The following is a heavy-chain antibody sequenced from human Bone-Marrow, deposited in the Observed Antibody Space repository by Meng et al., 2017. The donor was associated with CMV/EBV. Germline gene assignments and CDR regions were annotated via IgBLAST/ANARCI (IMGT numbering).Heavy chain of an antibody. CDR1: GFTFSSYE. J-gene: IGHJ6*02. CDR2: IDWNGGNT. Sequence: GESLKISCAASGFTFSSYEMNWVRQAPGKGLQWVSGIDWNGGNTGYADSVKGRFTISRDNAKNSLVLQMNSLRAEDTAFYYCARVDNAYYYYGVDVWGQGTTVTVSS. CDR3: ARVDNAYYYYGVDV. D-gene: IGHD1-1*01. V-gene: IGHV3-20*04.